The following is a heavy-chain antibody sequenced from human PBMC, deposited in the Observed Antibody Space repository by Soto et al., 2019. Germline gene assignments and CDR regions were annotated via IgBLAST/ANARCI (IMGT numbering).Heavy chain of an antibody. Sequence: PSETLSLTCAVSGCSISSSNWWSWVRQPPGKGLEWIGEIYHSGSTNYNPSLKSRVTISVDKSKNQFSLKLSSVTAADTAVYYCARDVNYDFWSGPRYGMDVWGQGTTVTVS. D-gene: IGHD3-3*01. V-gene: IGHV4-4*02. CDR2: IYHSGST. J-gene: IGHJ6*02. CDR1: GCSISSSNW. CDR3: ARDVNYDFWSGPRYGMDV.